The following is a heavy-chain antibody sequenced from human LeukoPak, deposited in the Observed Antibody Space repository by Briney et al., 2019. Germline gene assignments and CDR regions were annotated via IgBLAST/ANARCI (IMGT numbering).Heavy chain of an antibody. Sequence: GGSLRLSCAASGFTSSSYGMSSGREAPGKGLEWVSAISGSGGSTYYADSVKGRFTISRDNSKNTLYLQMNSLRAEDTAVYYCAKDPAVAGTYYFDFWGQGTVVTVSS. CDR2: ISGSGGST. D-gene: IGHD6-13*01. CDR1: GFTSSSYG. CDR3: AKDPAVAGTYYFDF. J-gene: IGHJ4*02. V-gene: IGHV3-23*01.